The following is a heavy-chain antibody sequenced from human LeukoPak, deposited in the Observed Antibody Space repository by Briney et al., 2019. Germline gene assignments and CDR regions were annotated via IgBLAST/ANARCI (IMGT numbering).Heavy chain of an antibody. CDR1: GGFMNTYY. CDR2: MYHSGTT. CDR3: ARERDDGYSYGFVLDS. J-gene: IGHJ4*02. Sequence: SETLSLTCTVSGGFMNTYYWTWLRQPAGKGLEWLGRMYHSGTTNYNSLLYNPSLSSRVTMSVDGAKNQFSLRLKSVTTADTVNFRARERDDGYSYGFVLDSWGQGSLVTVSS. D-gene: IGHD5-18*01. V-gene: IGHV4-4*07.